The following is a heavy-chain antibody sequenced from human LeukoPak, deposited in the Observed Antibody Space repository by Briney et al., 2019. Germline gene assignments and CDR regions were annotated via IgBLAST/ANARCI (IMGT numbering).Heavy chain of an antibody. D-gene: IGHD6-19*01. CDR3: ARAGGWAREDYKGDAFDI. Sequence: GASVKVSCKASGYTFTNYGISWVRQAPGQGLEWMGWISTYNGNSSYAQKLQDRVTMTTDTSTTTAYMDLRSLRSDDTAVYYCARAGGWAREDYKGDAFDIWGQGTMVTVSS. J-gene: IGHJ3*02. CDR1: GYTFTNYG. V-gene: IGHV1-18*01. CDR2: ISTYNGNS.